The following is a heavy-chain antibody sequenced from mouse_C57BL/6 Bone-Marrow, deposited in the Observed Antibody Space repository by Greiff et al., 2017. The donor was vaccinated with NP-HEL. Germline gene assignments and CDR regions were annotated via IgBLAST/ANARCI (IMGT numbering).Heavy chain of an antibody. V-gene: IGHV14-4*01. CDR1: GFNIKDDY. J-gene: IGHJ4*01. D-gene: IGHD4-1*01. CDR3: TQTGTRAMDY. CDR2: IDPENGDT. Sequence: EVKLKESGAELVRPGASVKLSCTASGFNIKDDYMHWVKQRPEQGLEWIGWIDPENGDTEYASKFQGKATITADTSSNTAYLQLSSLTSEDTAVYYCTQTGTRAMDYWGQGTSVTVSS.